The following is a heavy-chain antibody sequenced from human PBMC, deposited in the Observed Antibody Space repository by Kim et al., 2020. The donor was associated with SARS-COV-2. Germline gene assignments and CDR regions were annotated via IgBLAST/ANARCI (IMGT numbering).Heavy chain of an antibody. CDR1: GGSISSSSYY. D-gene: IGHD3-22*01. Sequence: SETLSLTCTVSGGSISSSSYYWGWIRQPPGKGLEWIGSIYYSGSTYYNPSLKSRVTISVDTSKNQFSLKLSSVTAADTAVYYCARVGDSSGYYYGGYFDYWGQGTLVTVSS. CDR2: IYYSGST. CDR3: ARVGDSSGYYYGGYFDY. V-gene: IGHV4-39*07. J-gene: IGHJ4*02.